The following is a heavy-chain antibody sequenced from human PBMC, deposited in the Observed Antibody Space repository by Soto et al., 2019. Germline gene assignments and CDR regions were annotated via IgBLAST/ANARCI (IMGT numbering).Heavy chain of an antibody. D-gene: IGHD3-10*01. CDR3: ARDPRDGVNDAFDI. Sequence: GSLRLSCAASGFTFSDYYMSWIRQAPGKGLEWVSYISSSGSTIYYADSVKGRFTISRDNAKNSLYLQMNSLRAEDTAVYYCARDPRDGVNDAFDIWGQGTMVTVSS. CDR1: GFTFSDYY. CDR2: ISSSGSTI. V-gene: IGHV3-11*01. J-gene: IGHJ3*02.